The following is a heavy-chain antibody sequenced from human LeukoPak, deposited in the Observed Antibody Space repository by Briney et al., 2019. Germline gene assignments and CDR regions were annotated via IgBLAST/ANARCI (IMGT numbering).Heavy chain of an antibody. J-gene: IGHJ4*02. CDR3: AGERGGYGDYYFDY. V-gene: IGHV3-53*01. CDR1: GFTVSSNY. Sequence: GGSLRLSCAASGFTVSSNYMSWVRQAPGKGLEWVSVIYSGGSTYYADSVKGRFTISRDNSKNTLYLQMNSLRAEDTAVYYCAGERGGYGDYYFDYWGQGTLVTVSS. CDR2: IYSGGST. D-gene: IGHD4-17*01.